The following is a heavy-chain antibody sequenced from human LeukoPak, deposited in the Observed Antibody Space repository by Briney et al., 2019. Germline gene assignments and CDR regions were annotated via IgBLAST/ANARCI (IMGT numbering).Heavy chain of an antibody. CDR2: ISSNGGST. Sequence: PGGSLRLSCVASGFTFSSYAMHWVRQAPGKGLEYVSAISSNGGSTYYADSVKGRFTISRDNSKNTLYLQMSSLRAEDTAVYYCVKGRLRYFDWLGYWGQGTLVTVSS. CDR3: VKGRLRYFDWLGY. J-gene: IGHJ4*02. V-gene: IGHV3-64D*06. CDR1: GFTFSSYA. D-gene: IGHD3-9*01.